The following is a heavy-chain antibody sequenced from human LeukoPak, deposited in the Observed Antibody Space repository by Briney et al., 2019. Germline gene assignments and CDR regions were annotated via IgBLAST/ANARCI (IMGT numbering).Heavy chain of an antibody. V-gene: IGHV4-39*07. J-gene: IGHJ5*02. CDR3: ARDLYSTSSSWFDP. Sequence: PSETLSLTCTVSGGSISSRTYYWGWIRQPPGKGLEWIGSIYYSGSTYYNPSLRSRVTISIDTSNNHSSLKLRSVTAADTALYYCARDLYSTSSSWFDPWGQGTLVIVSS. CDR1: GGSISSRTYY. CDR2: IYYSGST. D-gene: IGHD6-6*01.